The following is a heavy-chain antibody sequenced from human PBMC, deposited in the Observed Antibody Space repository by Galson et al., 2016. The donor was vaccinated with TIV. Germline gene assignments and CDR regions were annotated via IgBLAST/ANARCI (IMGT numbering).Heavy chain of an antibody. CDR2: IIPVFGTT. V-gene: IGHV1-69*13. CDR1: GGTFSSYG. Sequence: SVKVPCKASGGTFSSYGISWVRRAPGQGLQWMGGIIPVFGTTRYSQDFQGRVAVTADESTGTAYMELSGLRFDDTAVYFCARSRGYSYGYVDPWGQGTLVTVSA. CDR3: ARSRGYSYGYVDP. D-gene: IGHD5-18*01. J-gene: IGHJ5*02.